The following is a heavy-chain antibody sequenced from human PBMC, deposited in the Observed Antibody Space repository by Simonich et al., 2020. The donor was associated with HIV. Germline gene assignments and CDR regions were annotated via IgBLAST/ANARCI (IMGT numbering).Heavy chain of an antibody. CDR1: GFTFSSYW. CDR3: ARAWSGVTTPSEY. D-gene: IGHD3-3*01. J-gene: IGHJ4*02. Sequence: EVQLVESGGGLVQPGGSLRLSCAASGFTFSSYWMHWVREAPGKGLGWVANIKQDGSEKYYVDSVKGRFTISRDNSNNNLYLQMNSLRAEDTAVYYCARAWSGVTTPSEYWGQGTVVTVSS. V-gene: IGHV3-7*01. CDR2: IKQDGSEK.